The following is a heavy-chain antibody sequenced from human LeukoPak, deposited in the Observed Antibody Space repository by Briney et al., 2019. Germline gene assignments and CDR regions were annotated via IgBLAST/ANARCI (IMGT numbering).Heavy chain of an antibody. CDR1: GFTFSSYA. D-gene: IGHD1-14*01. Sequence: PGGSLRLSCAASGFTFSSYAMSWVRQAPGKGLEWVANIDQHGTEENYVDSVEGRFTISRDNADNSLYLHMNSLRAEDTAVYYCATNRDTRWQNRFYSWGQGTLVTLSS. CDR3: ATNRDTRWQNRFYS. J-gene: IGHJ4*02. V-gene: IGHV3-7*01. CDR2: IDQHGTEE.